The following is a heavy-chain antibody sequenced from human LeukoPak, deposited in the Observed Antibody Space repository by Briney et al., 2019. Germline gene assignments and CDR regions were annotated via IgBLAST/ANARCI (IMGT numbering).Heavy chain of an antibody. D-gene: IGHD3-22*01. CDR1: GCTFTSYY. Sequence: ASVTVSCKASGCTFTSYYMHWVQQAPEQGLEWMGIINPSGGSTSYAQKFQGRVTMTRDTSTSTAYMELSSLRSEDTAVYYCARAPYPYYYDSSAASEYFQHWGQGTLVTVSS. V-gene: IGHV1-46*01. CDR2: INPSGGST. CDR3: ARAPYPYYYDSSAASEYFQH. J-gene: IGHJ1*01.